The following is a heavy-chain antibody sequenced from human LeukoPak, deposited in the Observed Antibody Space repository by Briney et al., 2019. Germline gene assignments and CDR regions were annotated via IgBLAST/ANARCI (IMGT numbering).Heavy chain of an antibody. D-gene: IGHD3-9*01. Sequence: GESLKISCKGSGYSFTSYWIGWVRQMPGKGLEWMGIIYPGDSDTRYSPSFQGQVTISADKSISTAYLQWNSLEASDTAMYYCARRKDYDILTGSNYFDYWGQGTLVTVSS. CDR1: GYSFTSYW. CDR2: IYPGDSDT. CDR3: ARRKDYDILTGSNYFDY. J-gene: IGHJ4*02. V-gene: IGHV5-51*01.